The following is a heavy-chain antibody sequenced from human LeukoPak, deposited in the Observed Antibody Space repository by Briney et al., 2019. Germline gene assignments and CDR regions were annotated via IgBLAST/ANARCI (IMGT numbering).Heavy chain of an antibody. CDR1: GFTFSTYW. V-gene: IGHV3-74*01. CDR2: INSDGSST. Sequence: GGSLRLSCAASGFTFSTYWMHWVRQAPGKGLVWVSRINSDGSSTRYADSVKGRFTISRDNAKNTLYLQMNSLRAEDTALYYCAKGRGVAVAASGPDWWGQGTLVTVSS. D-gene: IGHD6-19*01. J-gene: IGHJ4*02. CDR3: AKGRGVAVAASGPDW.